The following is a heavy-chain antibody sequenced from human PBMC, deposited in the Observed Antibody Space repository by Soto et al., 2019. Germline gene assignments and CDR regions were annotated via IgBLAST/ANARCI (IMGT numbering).Heavy chain of an antibody. CDR3: ARDSLVRNYYDSSGPLAFDY. V-gene: IGHV4-30-4*01. Sequence: PSETLSLTCTVSGGSISSGDYYWSWIRQPPGKGLEWIGYIYYSGSTYYNPSLKSRVTISVDTSKNQFSLKLSSVTAADTAAYYCARDSLVRNYYDSSGPLAFDYWGQGTLVTVSS. CDR1: GGSISSGDYY. D-gene: IGHD3-22*01. J-gene: IGHJ4*02. CDR2: IYYSGST.